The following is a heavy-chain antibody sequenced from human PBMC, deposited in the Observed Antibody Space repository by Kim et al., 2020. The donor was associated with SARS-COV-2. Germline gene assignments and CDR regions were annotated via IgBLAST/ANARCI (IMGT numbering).Heavy chain of an antibody. CDR3: ARELHYYGSGSYYNQPPKS. CDR2: IKQDGSEK. V-gene: IGHV3-7*01. D-gene: IGHD3-10*01. CDR1: GFTFSSYW. Sequence: GGSLRLSCAASGFTFSSYWMSWVRQAPGKGLEWVANIKQDGSEKYYVDSVKGRFTISRDNAKNSLYLQMNSLRAEDTAVYYCARELHYYGSGSYYNQPPKSWGQGTMVTVSS. J-gene: IGHJ3*01.